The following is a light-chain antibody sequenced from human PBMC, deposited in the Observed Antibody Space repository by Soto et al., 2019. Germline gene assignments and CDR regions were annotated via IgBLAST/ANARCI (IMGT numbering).Light chain of an antibody. J-gene: IGKJ4*01. CDR1: QSVGVT. Sequence: EIVLTQSPATLSLSPGDRATLSCRASQSVGVTLGWYQQKGGQPPRLLIYDVFNRATGIPARFSGSGSRTDFTLTISSIETEDFAVYYCQHRHNWPLTFGGGTKVDIK. CDR2: DVF. V-gene: IGKV3-11*01. CDR3: QHRHNWPLT.